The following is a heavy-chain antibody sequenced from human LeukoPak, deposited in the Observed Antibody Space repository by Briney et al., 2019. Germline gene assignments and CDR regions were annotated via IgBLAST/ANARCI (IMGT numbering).Heavy chain of an antibody. J-gene: IGHJ4*02. CDR1: GYTFTSYY. V-gene: IGHV1-46*01. CDR3: AREPLVSTMIVVVITTEGGFDY. Sequence: ASVTVSCKASGYTFTSYYMHWVRQAPGQGLEWMGIINPSGGSTSYAQKFQGRVTMTRDTSTSTVYMELSSLRSEDTAVYYCAREPLVSTMIVVVITTEGGFDYWGQGTLVTVSS. CDR2: INPSGGST. D-gene: IGHD3-22*01.